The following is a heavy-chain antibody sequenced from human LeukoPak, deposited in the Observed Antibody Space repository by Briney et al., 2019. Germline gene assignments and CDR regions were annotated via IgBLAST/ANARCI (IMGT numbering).Heavy chain of an antibody. J-gene: IGHJ4*02. CDR3: ARDYDYGAHRSDY. V-gene: IGHV3-11*04. Sequence: GGSLRLSCAASGFTFSDYYMSWIRQAPGKGLEWVSYISSSGTIISYADSVKGRFTISRDNAKNSLYLQMNSLRAEDTAVYYYARDYDYGAHRSDYWGQGTLVIVSS. CDR1: GFTFSDYY. CDR2: ISSSGTII. D-gene: IGHD4-17*01.